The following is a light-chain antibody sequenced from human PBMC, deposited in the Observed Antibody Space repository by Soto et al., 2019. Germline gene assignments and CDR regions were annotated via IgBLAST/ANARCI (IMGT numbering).Light chain of an antibody. CDR1: NIGSKS. Sequence: SYELTQPPSVSVAPGKTARITCGGTNIGSKSVHWYQQKPGQAPVLVIYYDYDRPSGIPEGFSGSNSGNTATLTISRVEAGEEDDYYCQVWDSSSDHVVFGGGTKLTVL. CDR2: YDY. CDR3: QVWDSSSDHVV. J-gene: IGLJ2*01. V-gene: IGLV3-21*04.